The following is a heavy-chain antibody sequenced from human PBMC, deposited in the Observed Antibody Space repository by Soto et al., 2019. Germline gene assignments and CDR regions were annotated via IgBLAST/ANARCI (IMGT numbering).Heavy chain of an antibody. D-gene: IGHD5-18*01. J-gene: IGHJ4*02. CDR3: ASGIQLWLRRINNGYSG. CDR1: GGTFSTYA. V-gene: IGHV1-69*12. Sequence: QVQLVQSGAEVKKPESSVKVSCKAPGGTFSTYAISWVRQAPGQGLEWMGGIIPMFCTANYAQRFQDRVTITADESTNTVYMELSSLRSEDTAVYFCASGIQLWLRRINNGYSGWGQGTLVTPSS. CDR2: IIPMFCTA.